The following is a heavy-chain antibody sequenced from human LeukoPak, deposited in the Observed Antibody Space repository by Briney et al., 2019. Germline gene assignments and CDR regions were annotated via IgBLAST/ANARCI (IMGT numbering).Heavy chain of an antibody. CDR2: IYYSGST. CDR1: GGSFSSYY. V-gene: IGHV4-59*01. Sequence: SETLSLTCTVSGGSFSSYYWSWIRQPPGKGLEWIGYIYYSGSTNYNPSLKSRVTISVDTSKNQFSLKLSSVTAADTAVYYCARVESHRPGLRQFDYWGQGTLVTVSS. D-gene: IGHD4-17*01. J-gene: IGHJ4*02. CDR3: ARVESHRPGLRQFDY.